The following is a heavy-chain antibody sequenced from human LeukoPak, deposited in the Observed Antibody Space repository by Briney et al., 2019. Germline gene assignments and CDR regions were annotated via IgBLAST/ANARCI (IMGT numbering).Heavy chain of an antibody. D-gene: IGHD5-24*01. CDR3: AGDGYKTNWYFDL. CDR1: GGSFSGYY. CDR2: INHSGST. V-gene: IGHV4-34*01. J-gene: IGHJ2*01. Sequence: TSETLSLTCAVYGGSFSGYYWSWIRQPPGKGLEWIGEINHSGSTNYNPSLKSRVTISVDTSKNQFSLKLSSVTAADTAVYYCAGDGYKTNWYFDLWGRGTLVTVSS.